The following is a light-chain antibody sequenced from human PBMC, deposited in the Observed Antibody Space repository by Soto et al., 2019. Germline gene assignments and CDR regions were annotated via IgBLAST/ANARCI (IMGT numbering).Light chain of an antibody. CDR2: EVN. CDR1: SSDVGGYNF. V-gene: IGLV2-8*01. J-gene: IGLJ1*01. CDR3: SSNVGNNNRYV. Sequence: QSALTQPPSASGSPGQSVTISCTGTSSDVGGYNFVSWYQQHPGKAPKLMIYEVNKRPSGVPNRFSGSKSGNTASLTVSGRQAEDEADYYCSSNVGNNNRYVFGTGTKVTVL.